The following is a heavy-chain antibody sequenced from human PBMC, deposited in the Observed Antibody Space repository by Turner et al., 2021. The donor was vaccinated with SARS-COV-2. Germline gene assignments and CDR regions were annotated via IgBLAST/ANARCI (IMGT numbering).Heavy chain of an antibody. J-gene: IGHJ3*02. Sequence: QLQLQESGPGLVKPSQTLSLTCPVSGGSSRSRSYDWGWIRQPPGKGLEGIGSSFYAGSTYYNPSLKCRVTISVDTSKNQFSLKLSSVTAADTAVYYCARLKYYYDSSGTDDAFDIWGQGTMVTVSS. CDR2: SFYAGST. D-gene: IGHD3-22*01. CDR3: ARLKYYYDSSGTDDAFDI. CDR1: GGSSRSRSYD. V-gene: IGHV4-39*01.